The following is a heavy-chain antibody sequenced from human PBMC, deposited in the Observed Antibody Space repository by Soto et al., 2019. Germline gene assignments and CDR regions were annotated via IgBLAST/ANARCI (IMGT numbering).Heavy chain of an antibody. D-gene: IGHD3-3*01. CDR3: ARDGDPGYSFWSGPLGGGRFDP. CDR1: GGTFGNTA. Sequence: QVQLVQSGAEVKEPGSSVNVSCKTSGGTFGNTAVTWVRQVPGQGLEWIGGIVPLFGTANYAQKFRGRVMITADESKSTAYMDLSSLRSDDTAIYYCARDGDPGYSFWSGPLGGGRFDPWGQGTLVTVSS. V-gene: IGHV1-69*12. CDR2: IVPLFGTA. J-gene: IGHJ5*02.